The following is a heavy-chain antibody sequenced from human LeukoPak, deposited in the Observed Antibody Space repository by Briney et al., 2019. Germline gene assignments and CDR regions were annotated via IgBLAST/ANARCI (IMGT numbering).Heavy chain of an antibody. CDR1: GFTFNKHA. J-gene: IGHJ3*01. V-gene: IGHV3-23*01. Sequence: QPGGSLRLSCAASGFTFNKHAMSWLPQTPGKGLEWVSTTIDSGDSIYYADSVTGRFTISRDNSKDTLFVQMNTLRAEDTALYFCARGGAAGWGTFDVWGQGTMVTVSS. D-gene: IGHD3-16*01. CDR2: TIDSGDSI. CDR3: ARGGAAGWGTFDV.